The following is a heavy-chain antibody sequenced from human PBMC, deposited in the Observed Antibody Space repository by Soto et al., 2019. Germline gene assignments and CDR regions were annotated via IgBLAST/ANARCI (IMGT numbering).Heavy chain of an antibody. CDR1: GFTFSNYA. CDR3: ARAVGPKRADNYAFTY. CDR2: ISHDGSRQ. J-gene: IGHJ4*02. D-gene: IGHD3-16*01. V-gene: IGHV3-30*04. Sequence: QVQLVESGGGVVQPGRSLRLSCAASGFTFSNYAMHWVRPAPGKGLEWVAVISHDGSRQYYADSLKGRRSISRDNFKNTLFLQMNRLRREETAVSYCARAVGPKRADNYAFTYWGQGTLVTFAS.